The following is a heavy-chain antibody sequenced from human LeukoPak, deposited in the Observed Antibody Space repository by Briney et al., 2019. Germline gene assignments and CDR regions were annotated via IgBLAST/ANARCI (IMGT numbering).Heavy chain of an antibody. D-gene: IGHD2-15*01. V-gene: IGHV1-18*01. CDR1: GYTFTSHA. CDR2: ISAYNGDT. Sequence: ASVKVSCKASGYTFTSHAMHWVRQAPGQRLEWMGWISAYNGDTNYAQNVQDRVTMTTDTSTNTAYMELSRLRSDDTAVYYCARAGCSGGSCYNGFDPWGQGTLVTVS. CDR3: ARAGCSGGSCYNGFDP. J-gene: IGHJ5*02.